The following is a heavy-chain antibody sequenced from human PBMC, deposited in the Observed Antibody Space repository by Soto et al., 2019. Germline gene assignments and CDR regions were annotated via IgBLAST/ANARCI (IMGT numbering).Heavy chain of an antibody. V-gene: IGHV3-72*01. J-gene: IGHJ4*02. Sequence: EVQLVESGGGLVQPGGSLRLSCAASGFTFSNYYMDWVRQAPGKGLEWVGRSKNKADSYITEYAASVKGRFSISRDASKNSLYLQMNSLKTYDTAVYYCTVWGLVNDFGAAWCQGILVSVSS. CDR2: SKNKADSYIT. CDR1: GFTFSNYY. CDR3: TVWGLVNDFGAA. D-gene: IGHD3-16*01.